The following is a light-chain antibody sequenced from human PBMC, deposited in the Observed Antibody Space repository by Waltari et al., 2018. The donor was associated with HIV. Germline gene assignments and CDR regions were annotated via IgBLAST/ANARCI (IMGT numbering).Light chain of an antibody. CDR1: SSDVGAYYY. CDR3: SSYTGSSTLYV. J-gene: IGLJ1*01. V-gene: IGLV2-14*01. CDR2: EVS. Sequence: QSALTQPASVSGSPGQSIPIPCTGTSSDVGAYYYVPLFQLHPGKAPKLMIYEVSNRPSGVSNRFSGSKSGNTASLTISGLQAEDEADYFCSSYTGSSTLYVFGTGTKVTVL.